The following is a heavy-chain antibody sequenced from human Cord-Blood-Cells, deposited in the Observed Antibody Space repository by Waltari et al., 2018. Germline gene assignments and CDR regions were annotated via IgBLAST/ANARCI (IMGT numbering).Heavy chain of an antibody. D-gene: IGHD3-22*01. CDR1: GGSISSGDYY. CDR2: IYYSGST. Sequence: QVQLQESGPGLVKPSQTLSLTCTVSGGSISSGDYYWSWIRQPPGKGLEWIGYIYYSGSTYDNPSLKCRVTISVDTSKNQFSLKLSSVTAADTAVYYCARDPLSSGYYFDYWGQGTLVTVSS. CDR3: ARDPLSSGYYFDY. V-gene: IGHV4-30-4*08. J-gene: IGHJ4*02.